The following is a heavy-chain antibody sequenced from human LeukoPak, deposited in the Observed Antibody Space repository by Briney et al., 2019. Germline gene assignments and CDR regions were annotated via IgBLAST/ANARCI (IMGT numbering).Heavy chain of an antibody. CDR1: GYTFTGYY. CDR2: INPNSGGT. CDR3: ARSKIQLWLIWFDP. J-gene: IGHJ5*02. D-gene: IGHD5-18*01. Sequence: VASVKVSCKASGYTFTGYYMHWVRQAPGQGLEWMGWINPNSGGTNYAQKFQGRVTMTRDTSISTAYMELSRLGSDDTAVYYCARSKIQLWLIWFDPWGQGTLVTVSS. V-gene: IGHV1-2*02.